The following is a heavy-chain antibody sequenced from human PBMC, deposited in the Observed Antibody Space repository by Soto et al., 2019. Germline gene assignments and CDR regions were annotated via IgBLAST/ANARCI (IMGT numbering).Heavy chain of an antibody. Sequence: PGGSLRLSCAASGFTFSSYDMHWVRQATGKGLEWVSAIGTAGDTYYPGSVKGRFTISRENAKNSLYLQMNSLRAEDTAVYYCARDHISFITGTGGMDVWGQGTTVTVSS. CDR2: IGTAGDT. CDR1: GFTFSSYD. V-gene: IGHV3-13*01. CDR3: ARDHISFITGTGGMDV. D-gene: IGHD1-20*01. J-gene: IGHJ6*02.